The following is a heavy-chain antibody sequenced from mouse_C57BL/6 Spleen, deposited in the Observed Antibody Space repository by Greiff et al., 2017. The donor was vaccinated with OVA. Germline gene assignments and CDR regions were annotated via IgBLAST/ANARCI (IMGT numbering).Heavy chain of an antibody. J-gene: IGHJ1*03. V-gene: IGHV10-1*01. CDR1: GFSFNTYA. CDR3: VRSPEGYFDV. Sequence: EVKLMESGGGLVQPKGSLKLSCAASGFSFNTYAMNWVRQAPGKGLEWVARIRSKSNNYATYYADSVKDRFTISRDDSESMLYLQMNNLKTEDTAMYYCVRSPEGYFDVWGTGTTVTVSS. CDR2: IRSKSNNYAT.